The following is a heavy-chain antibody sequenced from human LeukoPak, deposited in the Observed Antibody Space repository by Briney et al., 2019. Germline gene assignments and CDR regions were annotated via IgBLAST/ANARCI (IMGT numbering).Heavy chain of an antibody. CDR3: ARDILAGAASYFDY. Sequence: ASVKVSCKASGYTFTSYYMHWVRQAPGQGLEWMGIINPSGGSTSYAQKFQGRVTMTTDTSTSTAYMELRSLRSDDTAVYYCARDILAGAASYFDYWGQGTLVTVSS. V-gene: IGHV1-46*01. CDR2: INPSGGST. CDR1: GYTFTSYY. D-gene: IGHD2-15*01. J-gene: IGHJ4*02.